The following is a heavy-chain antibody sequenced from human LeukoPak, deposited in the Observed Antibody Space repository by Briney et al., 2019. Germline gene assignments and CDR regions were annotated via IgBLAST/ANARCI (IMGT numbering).Heavy chain of an antibody. J-gene: IGHJ6*02. CDR2: MNQDGSAK. CDR3: ATYTHWVAGDV. Sequence: GGSLRLSCAASGFTFSDSWMSWVRQAPGKGLEWVANMNQDGSAKDYVDSVKGRFTISRDNARNSLYLQMNSLRAEDTAVYYCATYTHWVAGDVWGQGTTVTVSS. D-gene: IGHD3-16*01. V-gene: IGHV3-7*01. CDR1: GFTFSDSW.